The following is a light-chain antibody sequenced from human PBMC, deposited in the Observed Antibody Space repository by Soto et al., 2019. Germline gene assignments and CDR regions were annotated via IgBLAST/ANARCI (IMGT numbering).Light chain of an antibody. Sequence: DIVMTQSPDSLAVSLGERATIHCMSSQSVLYSSNNKNYLAWYQQKPGQPPKLLIYWASTRESGVPDRFSGSGSGTDVTLTISSLQAEDVAVYYCQQYYSTPYTFGQGTKLEIK. CDR1: QSVLYSSNNKNY. CDR3: QQYYSTPYT. J-gene: IGKJ2*01. CDR2: WAS. V-gene: IGKV4-1*01.